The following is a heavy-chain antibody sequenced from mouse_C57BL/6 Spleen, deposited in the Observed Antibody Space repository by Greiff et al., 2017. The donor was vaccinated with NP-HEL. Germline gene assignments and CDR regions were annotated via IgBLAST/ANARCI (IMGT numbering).Heavy chain of an antibody. V-gene: IGHV2-9*01. CDR3: ASYYGNYGFAY. D-gene: IGHD2-1*01. Sequence: VKLMESGPGLVAPSQSLSITCTVSGFSLTSYGVDWVRQPPGKGLEWLGVIWGGGSTNYNSARMSRLSISKDNSKSQVFLKMNSLQTDDTAMYCCASYYGNYGFAYWGQGTLVTVSA. CDR2: IWGGGST. CDR1: GFSLTSYG. J-gene: IGHJ3*01.